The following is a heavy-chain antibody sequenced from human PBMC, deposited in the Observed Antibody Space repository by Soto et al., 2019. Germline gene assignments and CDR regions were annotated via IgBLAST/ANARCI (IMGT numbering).Heavy chain of an antibody. Sequence: PSETLSLTCTVSGGSISSGGYYWSWIRQPPGKGLEWIGYIYYSGSTYYNPSLKSRVTISVDTSKNQFSLKLSSVTAADTAVYYCARGGRNYGWYGMDVWGQGTTVTVSS. CDR2: IYYSGST. D-gene: IGHD4-4*01. J-gene: IGHJ6*02. CDR3: ARGGRNYGWYGMDV. CDR1: GGSISSGGYY. V-gene: IGHV4-30-4*01.